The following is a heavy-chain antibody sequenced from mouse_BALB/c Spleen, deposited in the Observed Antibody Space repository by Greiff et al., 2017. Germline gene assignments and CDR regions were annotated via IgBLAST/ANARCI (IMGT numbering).Heavy chain of an antibody. CDR3: AIIYYGYDAFDY. Sequence: QVQLKESGPGLVQPSQSLSITCTVCGFSLTSYGVHWVRQSPGKGLEWLGVIWSGGSTDYNAAFISRLSISKDNSKSQVFFKMNSLQANDTAIYYCAIIYYGYDAFDYWGQGTTLTVSS. CDR1: GFSLTSYG. CDR2: IWSGGST. J-gene: IGHJ2*01. D-gene: IGHD2-2*01. V-gene: IGHV2-2*02.